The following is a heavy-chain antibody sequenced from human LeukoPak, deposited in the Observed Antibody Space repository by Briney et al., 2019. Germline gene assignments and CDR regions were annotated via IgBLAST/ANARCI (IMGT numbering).Heavy chain of an antibody. CDR2: INQSGTT. V-gene: IGHV4-34*01. Sequence: SETLSLTCAVYGGSFSDYYWTWIRQPPGKGLEWIGEINQSGTTNYSPSLRSRVTISVDTSKSQFSLRLSSVTAADTAVYYCARDTRYCSSTSCPNWFDPWGQGTLVTVSS. CDR3: ARDTRYCSSTSCPNWFDP. CDR1: GGSFSDYY. J-gene: IGHJ5*02. D-gene: IGHD2-2*01.